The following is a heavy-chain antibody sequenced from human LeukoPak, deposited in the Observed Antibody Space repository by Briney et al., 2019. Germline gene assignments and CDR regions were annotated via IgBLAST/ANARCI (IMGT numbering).Heavy chain of an antibody. D-gene: IGHD3-22*01. J-gene: IGHJ4*02. CDR3: ARGYYDSSGSLIDY. Sequence: GRSLRLSCAASGFTFSSYAMHWVRQAPGKGLEWVAVISYDGSNKYYADSVKGRFTISRDNSKNTLYLQMNSLRAEDTAVYYCARGYYDSSGSLIDYSGQGTLVTVSS. CDR1: GFTFSSYA. V-gene: IGHV3-30*01. CDR2: ISYDGSNK.